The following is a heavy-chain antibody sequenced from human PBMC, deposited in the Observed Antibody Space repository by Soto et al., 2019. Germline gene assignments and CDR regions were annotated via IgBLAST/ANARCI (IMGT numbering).Heavy chain of an antibody. D-gene: IGHD4-17*01. CDR3: ARENAYGDPNSFDY. CDR1: GFTFSSYN. J-gene: IGHJ4*02. CDR2: ISSSSNYI. Sequence: ESGGGLVKPGGSLRLSCTASGFTFSSYNMNWVRQAPGKGLEWVSSISSSSNYIYYADSMKGRFTISRDNAKNSLYLQMSGLRAEDTAVYYCARENAYGDPNSFDYWGQGTLFTVSS. V-gene: IGHV3-21*01.